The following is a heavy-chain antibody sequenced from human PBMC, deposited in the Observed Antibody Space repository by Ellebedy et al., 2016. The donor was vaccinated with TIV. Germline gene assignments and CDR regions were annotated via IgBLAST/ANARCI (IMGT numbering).Heavy chain of an antibody. CDR1: GYSFSSYT. D-gene: IGHD3-22*01. CDR2: ISGSNGNT. Sequence: ASVKVSXXGSGYSFSSYTIGWVRQAPGQGLEWMGWISGSNGNTKYAQKFQGRVTMTTDTSMNTAYMELRSLRSDDTAVYYCAREGAYDSGGYYELFDYWGQGTLVTVSS. J-gene: IGHJ4*02. CDR3: AREGAYDSGGYYELFDY. V-gene: IGHV1-18*01.